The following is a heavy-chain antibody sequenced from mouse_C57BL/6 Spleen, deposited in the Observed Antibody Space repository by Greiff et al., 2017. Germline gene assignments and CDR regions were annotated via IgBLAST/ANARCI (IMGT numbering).Heavy chain of an antibody. D-gene: IGHD2-12*01. CDR1: GYTFTSYW. CDR3: ARDYSNDEEMDY. Sequence: VQLQQPGAELVRPGTSVKLSCKASGYTFTSYWMHWVKQRPGQGLEWIGVIDPSDSYTNYNQKFKGKATLTVDTSSSTAYMQLSSLTSEDSAVYYCARDYSNDEEMDYWGQGTSVTVSS. J-gene: IGHJ4*01. CDR2: IDPSDSYT. V-gene: IGHV1-59*01.